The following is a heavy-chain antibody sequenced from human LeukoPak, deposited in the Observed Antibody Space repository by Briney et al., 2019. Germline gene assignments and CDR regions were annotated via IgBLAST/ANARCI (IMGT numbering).Heavy chain of an antibody. CDR1: GYTVSDKP. V-gene: IGHV3-66*01. Sequence: GRSLRLSCAASGYTVSDKPMTWVRQAAGKGLEWVSVIYSDGSTHYSESVKGRFYISRDNSKNTLYLQMNSLGAEDTAVYYCAARPDSHRGPYHYWGQGTLVTVSS. J-gene: IGHJ4*02. D-gene: IGHD3-16*02. CDR2: IYSDGST. CDR3: AARPDSHRGPYHY.